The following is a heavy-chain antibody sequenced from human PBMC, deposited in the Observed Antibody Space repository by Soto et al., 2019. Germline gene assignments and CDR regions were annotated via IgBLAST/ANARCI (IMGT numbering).Heavy chain of an antibody. Sequence: EVQLLESGGGLEQPGGSLRLSCAASGFIFSSYAMSWVRQAPGKGLEWVSAISGSGTTAYYADSVKGRFTFSRDNSKKTMYLQMNSLRAEDTAVYYCAKTTDGWFSAFEIWGQGTMVTVSS. D-gene: IGHD6-19*01. V-gene: IGHV3-23*01. CDR1: GFIFSSYA. J-gene: IGHJ3*02. CDR2: ISGSGTTA. CDR3: AKTTDGWFSAFEI.